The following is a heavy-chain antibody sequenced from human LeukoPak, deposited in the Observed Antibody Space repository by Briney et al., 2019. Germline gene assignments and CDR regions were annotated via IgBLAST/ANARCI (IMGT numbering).Heavy chain of an antibody. V-gene: IGHV6-1*01. CDR3: AREDYYDSSGYVQDAFDI. Sequence: SQTLSLTFAISGDSVSSNSAAWNWIRQSPSRGLEWLGRTYYRSKWYNDYAVSVKSRITINPDTSKNQFSLQLNSVTPEDTAVYYCAREDYYDSSGYVQDAFDIWGQGTMVTVSS. CDR2: TYYRSKWYN. D-gene: IGHD3-22*01. CDR1: GDSVSSNSAA. J-gene: IGHJ3*02.